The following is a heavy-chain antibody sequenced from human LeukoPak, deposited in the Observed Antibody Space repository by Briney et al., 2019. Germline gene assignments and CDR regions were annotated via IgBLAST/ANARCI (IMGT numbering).Heavy chain of an antibody. V-gene: IGHV3-21*01. CDR3: ARVVVPAAQWDDAFDI. J-gene: IGHJ3*02. CDR1: GFTFSSFA. D-gene: IGHD2-2*01. CDR2: ISSSSSYI. Sequence: GGSLRLSCAASGFTFSSFAMSWVRQAPGKGLEWVSSISSSSSYIYYADSVKGRFTISRDNAKNSLYLQMNSLRAEDTAVYYCARVVVPAAQWDDAFDIWGQGTMVTVSS.